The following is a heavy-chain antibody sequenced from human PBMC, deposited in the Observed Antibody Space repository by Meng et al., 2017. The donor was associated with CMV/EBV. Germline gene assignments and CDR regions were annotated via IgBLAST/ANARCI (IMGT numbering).Heavy chain of an antibody. Sequence: QIPLNASGPPLVKPPQTLTLTCTFSGFSLSTSGVGVGWIRQPPGKALEWLALIYWDDDKRYSPSLKSRLTITKDTSKNQVVLTMTNMDPVDTATYYCARIAAAGCFDYWGQGTLVTVSS. V-gene: IGHV2-5*02. CDR3: ARIAAAGCFDY. D-gene: IGHD6-13*01. J-gene: IGHJ4*02. CDR2: IYWDDDK. CDR1: GFSLSTSGVG.